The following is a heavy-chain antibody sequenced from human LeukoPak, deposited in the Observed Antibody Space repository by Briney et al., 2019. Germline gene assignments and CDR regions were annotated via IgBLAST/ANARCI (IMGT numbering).Heavy chain of an antibody. V-gene: IGHV3-30-3*01. D-gene: IGHD1-26*01. J-gene: IGHJ4*02. CDR1: GVPFSIYA. Sequence: GRTLRLSCATSGVPFSIYAMHWVRQAPGEGLEWVSVISSDVDNASYADPSKGRFTIYRDNFTNTVHLLMNSNRIDDTAKYYCCSIGAGATAHFDYWGQGTLVAVST. CDR2: ISSDVDNA. CDR3: CSIGAGATAHFDY.